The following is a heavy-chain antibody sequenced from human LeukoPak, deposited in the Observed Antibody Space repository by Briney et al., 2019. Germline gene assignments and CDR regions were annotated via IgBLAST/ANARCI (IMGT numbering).Heavy chain of an antibody. Sequence: ASVKVSCKASGYTFTGYYMHWVRQAPGQGLEWMGWINPNSGGTNYAQKFQGRVTMTRDTSISTAYMELSRLRSDDTAVYYCARLWSGYYRGSYFDYWGQGTLVTVSS. CDR2: INPNSGGT. CDR1: GYTFTGYY. D-gene: IGHD3-3*01. J-gene: IGHJ4*02. V-gene: IGHV1-2*02. CDR3: ARLWSGYYRGSYFDY.